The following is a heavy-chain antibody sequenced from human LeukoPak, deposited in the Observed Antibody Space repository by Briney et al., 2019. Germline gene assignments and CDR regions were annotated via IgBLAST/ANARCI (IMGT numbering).Heavy chain of an antibody. Sequence: SETLSLTCTVSGGSITNNNFYWSWIRQPPGKGLEWIGYIYYSGSTNYNPSLKSRVTISVDTSKNQFSLKLSSVTAADTAVYYCARVPMILGFDAFDIWGQGTMVTVSS. D-gene: IGHD3-22*01. CDR1: GGSITNNNFY. CDR2: IYYSGST. CDR3: ARVPMILGFDAFDI. V-gene: IGHV4-61*01. J-gene: IGHJ3*02.